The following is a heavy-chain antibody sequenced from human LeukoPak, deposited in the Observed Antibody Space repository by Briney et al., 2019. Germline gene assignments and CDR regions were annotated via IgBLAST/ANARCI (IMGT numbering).Heavy chain of an antibody. D-gene: IGHD3-3*01. CDR2: IIPILGIA. Sequence: SVKVSCKASGYTFTSYDINWVRQATGQGLEWMGRIIPILGIANYAQKFQGRVTITADKSTSTAYMELSSLRSEDTAVYYCARDLSWSGYPSGPDVWGQGTTVTVSS. CDR3: ARDLSWSGYPSGPDV. V-gene: IGHV1-69*04. J-gene: IGHJ6*02. CDR1: GYTFTSYD.